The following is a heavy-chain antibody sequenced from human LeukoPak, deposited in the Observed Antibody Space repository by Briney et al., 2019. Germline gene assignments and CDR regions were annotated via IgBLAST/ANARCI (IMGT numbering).Heavy chain of an antibody. Sequence: SETLTLTCTVSAGSISSSSYYWGWIRQPPGKGLEWIGSIYYSGSTYYNPSLKSRVTMSVDTSKNQFSLKLSSVTAADTAVYYCAREGIVVVPAAIKYYFDYWGQGTLVTVSS. V-gene: IGHV4-39*07. CDR3: AREGIVVVPAAIKYYFDY. CDR2: IYYSGST. J-gene: IGHJ4*02. D-gene: IGHD2-2*01. CDR1: AGSISSSSYY.